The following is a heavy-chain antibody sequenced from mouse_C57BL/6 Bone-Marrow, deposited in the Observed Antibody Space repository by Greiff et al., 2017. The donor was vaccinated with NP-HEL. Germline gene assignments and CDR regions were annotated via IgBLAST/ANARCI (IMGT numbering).Heavy chain of an antibody. D-gene: IGHD1-1*01. V-gene: IGHV5-6*01. CDR2: ISSGGSYT. CDR1: GFTFSSYG. CDR3: ARSDYYGSSSFDY. Sequence: EVHLVESGGDLVKPGGSLKLSCAASGFTFSSYGMSWVRQTPDKRLEWVATISSGGSYTYYPDSVKGRFTISRDNAKNTLYLQMSSLKSEDTAMYYCARSDYYGSSSFDYWGQGTTLTVSS. J-gene: IGHJ2*01.